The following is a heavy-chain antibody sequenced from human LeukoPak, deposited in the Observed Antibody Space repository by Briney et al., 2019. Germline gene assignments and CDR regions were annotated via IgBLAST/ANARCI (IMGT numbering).Heavy chain of an antibody. Sequence: LETLSLTCTVSGGSISSYYWSWIRQPPGKGLEWIGYIYYSGSTNYNPSLKSRVTISVDTSKNQFSLKLSSVTAADTAVYYCARDPYGSGSYFWFDPWGQGTLVTVSS. CDR3: ARDPYGSGSYFWFDP. J-gene: IGHJ5*02. D-gene: IGHD3-10*01. V-gene: IGHV4-59*01. CDR1: GGSISSYY. CDR2: IYYSGST.